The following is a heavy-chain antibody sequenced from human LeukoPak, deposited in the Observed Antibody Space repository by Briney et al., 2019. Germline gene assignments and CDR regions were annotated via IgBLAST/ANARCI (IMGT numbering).Heavy chain of an antibody. Sequence: ASVKVSCKASGYTFTSYGISWVRQAPGQGLEWMGWISAYNGNTNYAQKLQGRVTMTTDTSTSTAYMELRSLRSDDTAVYYCARELFLSSSWYLRWFDPWGQGTLVTVSS. J-gene: IGHJ5*02. D-gene: IGHD6-13*01. CDR3: ARELFLSSSWYLRWFDP. V-gene: IGHV1-18*01. CDR1: GYTFTSYG. CDR2: ISAYNGNT.